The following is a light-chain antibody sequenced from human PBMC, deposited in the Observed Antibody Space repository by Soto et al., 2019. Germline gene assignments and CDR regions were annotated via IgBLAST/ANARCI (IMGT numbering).Light chain of an antibody. Sequence: QSALTQPASVSGSPGQSITISCTGTTSDIRNYNYVSWYQQQPGKAPKLMIYEVSNRPSGVSNRFSGSKSGNTASLTISGLQAEDEADYYCSSYTSSSPVVFGGGTKPTVL. CDR3: SSYTSSSPVV. CDR1: TSDIRNYNY. V-gene: IGLV2-14*01. CDR2: EVS. J-gene: IGLJ2*01.